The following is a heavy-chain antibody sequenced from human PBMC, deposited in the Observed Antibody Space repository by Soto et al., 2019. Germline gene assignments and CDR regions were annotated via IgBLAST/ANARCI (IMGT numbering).Heavy chain of an antibody. CDR2: IVDSSAYT. V-gene: IGHV3-11*06. Sequence: QVQLVESGGGWVKPGGSLRLSCSAPGFTFTDYYMSWIRQAPGKGLEYISYIVDSSAYTNYADSVKGRFTISRDNAKNSLYLEMRSLSVEDTAVYYWARLRASSWYMGGYLDYWGQGTLVTVSS. CDR3: ARLRASSWYMGGYLDY. J-gene: IGHJ4*02. D-gene: IGHD6-13*01. CDR1: GFTFTDYY.